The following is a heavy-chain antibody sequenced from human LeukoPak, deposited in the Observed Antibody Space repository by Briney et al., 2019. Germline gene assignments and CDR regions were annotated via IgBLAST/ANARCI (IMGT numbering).Heavy chain of an antibody. CDR2: ISHDGSNQ. V-gene: IGHV3-30-3*01. CDR3: ARQGDTGSWYFDY. J-gene: IGHJ4*02. Sequence: PGRSLRLSCAVSGFTFTYYAMHWVRQAPGKGLEWVAVISHDGSNQQYADSVKGQVTISRDNSKSTLYLQMDTLRPGDTAVYFCARQGDTGSWYFDYWGQGTLVTVSS. D-gene: IGHD2-21*02. CDR1: GFTFTYYA.